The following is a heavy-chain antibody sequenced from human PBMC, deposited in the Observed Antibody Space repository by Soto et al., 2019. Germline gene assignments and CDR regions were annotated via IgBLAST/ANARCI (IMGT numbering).Heavy chain of an antibody. CDR3: AKVRNDYGDQGYYYYGMDV. D-gene: IGHD4-17*01. CDR1: GFTFSSYA. J-gene: IGHJ6*02. Sequence: PGGSLRLSCAASGFTFSSYAMGWVRQAPGKGLEWVSAISGSGGSTYYADSVKGRFTISRDNSKNTLYLQMNSLRAEDTAVYYCAKVRNDYGDQGYYYYGMDVWGQGTTVTVSS. V-gene: IGHV3-23*01. CDR2: ISGSGGST.